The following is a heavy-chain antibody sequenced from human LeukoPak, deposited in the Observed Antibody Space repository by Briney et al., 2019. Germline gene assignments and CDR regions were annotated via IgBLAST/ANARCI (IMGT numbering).Heavy chain of an antibody. D-gene: IGHD3-3*01. CDR2: ISGSGASA. V-gene: IGHV3-23*01. J-gene: IGHJ4*02. CDR1: GFTFTSYA. CDR3: ARLLHYDFWSGYYFDH. Sequence: GGSLRLSCAASGFTFTSYAMGWVRQAPGKGLEWVSGISGSGASAYYADSVKGRFTISRDYSKNTVYLQMNSLRAEDTAVYYCARLLHYDFWSGYYFDHWGQGTLITVSS.